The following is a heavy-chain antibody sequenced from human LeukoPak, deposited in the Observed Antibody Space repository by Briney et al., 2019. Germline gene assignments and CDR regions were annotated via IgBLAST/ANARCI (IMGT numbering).Heavy chain of an antibody. D-gene: IGHD3-22*01. CDR2: INHSGST. V-gene: IGHV4-34*01. CDR3: ATYYESTGYRLDY. J-gene: IGHJ4*02. Sequence: SETLSLTCAVYGGSFSGYYWSWIRQPPGKGLEWIGEINHSGSTNYNPSLTSRVTMSVDKSKNQFSLQLNSVTATDTAVYYCATYYESTGYRLDYWGQGALVTVSS. CDR1: GGSFSGYY.